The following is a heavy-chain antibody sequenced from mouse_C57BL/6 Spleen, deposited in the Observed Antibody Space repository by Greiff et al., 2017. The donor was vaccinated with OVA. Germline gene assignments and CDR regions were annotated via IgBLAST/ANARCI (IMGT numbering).Heavy chain of an antibody. Sequence: EVKLMESGPELVKPGASVKISCKASGYSFTDYNMNWVKQSNGKSLEWIGVINPNYGTTSYNQKFKGKATLTVDQSSSTAYMQLNSLTSEDSAVYYCARSYYYGSSPHWYFDVWGTGTTVTVSS. CDR2: INPNYGTT. CDR3: ARSYYYGSSPHWYFDV. V-gene: IGHV1-39*01. CDR1: GYSFTDYN. J-gene: IGHJ1*03. D-gene: IGHD1-1*01.